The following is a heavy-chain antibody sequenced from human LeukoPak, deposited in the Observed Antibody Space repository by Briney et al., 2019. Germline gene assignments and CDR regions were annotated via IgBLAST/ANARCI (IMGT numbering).Heavy chain of an antibody. D-gene: IGHD2-2*01. V-gene: IGHV1-2*06. CDR1: GYNFPAYF. CDR3: AGVGFTTSWSNFDY. J-gene: IGHJ4*02. Sequence: ASVTVSCKAAGYNFPAYFIHWVRQAPGQGLEWMGRINPNGGDTKYAQKFQGRVTMAGDTSISTAYMELSSLISDDTAVYYCAGVGFTTSWSNFDYWGQGTLVTVSS. CDR2: INPNGGDT.